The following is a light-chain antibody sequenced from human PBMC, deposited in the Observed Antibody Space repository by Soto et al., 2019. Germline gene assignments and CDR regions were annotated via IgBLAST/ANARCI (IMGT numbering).Light chain of an antibody. Sequence: QSVLTQPPSASGSPGQSVTISCTGTSRDVGGYNYVSWYQQHPGKAPKLMIYEVNKRPSGVPDRFSGSKSGNTASLIVSGLQAEDEADYYCSSYAGSNFPYVFGTGTKLTVL. CDR1: SRDVGGYNY. V-gene: IGLV2-8*01. CDR3: SSYAGSNFPYV. J-gene: IGLJ1*01. CDR2: EVN.